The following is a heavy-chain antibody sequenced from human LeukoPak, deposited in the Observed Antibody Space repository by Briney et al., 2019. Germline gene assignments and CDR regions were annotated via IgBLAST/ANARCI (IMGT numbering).Heavy chain of an antibody. CDR1: GFTFSSYA. Sequence: GGSLRHSCAASGFTFSSYAMSWVRQAPGKGLEWVSAISGDGDSTYYADSVKGRFTISRDNSKNTLYLQMNSLRAEDTAVYYCAKDPGHYFDYWGQGTLVTVSS. J-gene: IGHJ4*02. CDR3: AKDPGHYFDY. CDR2: ISGDGDST. D-gene: IGHD7-27*01. V-gene: IGHV3-23*01.